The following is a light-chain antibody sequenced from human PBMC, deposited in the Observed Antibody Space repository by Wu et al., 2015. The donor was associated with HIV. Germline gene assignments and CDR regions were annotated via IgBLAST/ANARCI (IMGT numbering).Light chain of an antibody. Sequence: EIVLTQSPGTLSLSPGEGATLSCRASQSVFSNYLAWYQQKPGQAPRLLIYGASSRATGIPERFSGSGSGTDFTLTISSLQPEDFATYYCQQSYSIPITFGQGTRLDIK. J-gene: IGKJ5*01. CDR1: QSVFSNY. CDR3: QQSYSIPIT. V-gene: IGKV3-20*01. CDR2: GAS.